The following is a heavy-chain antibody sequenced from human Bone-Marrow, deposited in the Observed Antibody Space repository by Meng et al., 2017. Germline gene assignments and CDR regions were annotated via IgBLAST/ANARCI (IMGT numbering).Heavy chain of an antibody. CDR3: ATRVRGVTVVAYYFDY. J-gene: IGHJ4*02. CDR1: GFTFSSYS. Sequence: GGSLRLSCAASGFTFSSYSMNWVRQAPGKGLVWVSSISSSSSYIYYADSVKGRFTISRDNAKNSLYLQMNSLRAEDTAVYYCATRVRGVTVVAYYFDYWGQGTLVTVSS. D-gene: IGHD3-10*01. V-gene: IGHV3-21*01. CDR2: ISSSSSYI.